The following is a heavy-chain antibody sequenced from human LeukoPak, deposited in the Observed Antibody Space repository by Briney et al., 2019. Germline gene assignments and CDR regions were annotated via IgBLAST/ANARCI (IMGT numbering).Heavy chain of an antibody. CDR3: ARERPNGYFDY. CDR2: IKEDSSDK. V-gene: IGHV3-7*01. CDR1: GFIFNDYW. Sequence: GGSLRLSCAASGFIFNDYWLSWVRQSPGKGLEWVANIKEDSSDKDYVDSVRGRFTISRDNAKNTMYLQMNSLRPEDTALYRCARERPNGYFDYWGQGTLVTVSS. J-gene: IGHJ4*02. D-gene: IGHD3-22*01.